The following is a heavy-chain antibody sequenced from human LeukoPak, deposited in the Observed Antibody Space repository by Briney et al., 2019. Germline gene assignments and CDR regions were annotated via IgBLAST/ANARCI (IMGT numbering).Heavy chain of an antibody. Sequence: PGGSLRLSCAASGFTFSSFAMIWVRQAPGKGLEWVSAISGSGGSTYYADSVKGRFTISRDNSKNTLYLQMNSLRAEDTAVYYCAKGLNTMIVVGYYWGQGTLVTVSS. J-gene: IGHJ4*02. CDR2: ISGSGGST. CDR3: AKGLNTMIVVGYY. V-gene: IGHV3-23*01. CDR1: GFTFSSFA. D-gene: IGHD3-22*01.